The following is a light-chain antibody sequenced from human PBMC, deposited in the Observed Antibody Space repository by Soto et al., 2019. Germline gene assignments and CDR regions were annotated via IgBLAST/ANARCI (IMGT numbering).Light chain of an antibody. V-gene: IGKV1-12*01. Sequence: DIQMTQSPSSVSASVGDRVTITCRASQGISKRLDWYQQKPGKAPKLLIYAASSLQSGVPSRFSGSGSGTDFTLTHRSLQFEDFAPYYCQQPDSFRLASGEGPKVDIK. CDR3: QQPDSFRLA. CDR2: AAS. J-gene: IGKJ4*01. CDR1: QGISKR.